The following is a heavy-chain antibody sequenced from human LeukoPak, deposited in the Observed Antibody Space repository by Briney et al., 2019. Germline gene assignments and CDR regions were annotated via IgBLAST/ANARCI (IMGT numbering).Heavy chain of an antibody. CDR2: IYYSGST. CDR1: GGSISSYY. V-gene: IGHV4-59*01. CDR3: AGAKSPPYYYGMDV. J-gene: IGHJ6*02. Sequence: PSETLSLTCTVSGGSISSYYWSWIRQPPGKGLEWIGYIYYSGSTNYNPSPESRVIISVDTSKNQFSLRLSSVTAADTAMYYCAGAKSPPYYYGMDVWGQGTTVTVSS.